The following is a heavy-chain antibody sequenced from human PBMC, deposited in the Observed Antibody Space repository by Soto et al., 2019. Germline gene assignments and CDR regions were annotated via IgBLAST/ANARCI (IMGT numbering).Heavy chain of an antibody. V-gene: IGHV1-18*01. CDR1: RRTFSSYT. J-gene: IGHJ6*03. CDR2: ISAYDGNT. D-gene: IGHD6-6*01. Sequence: ASVNVSCKASRRTFSSYTISWVRQAPGQGLEWMGRISAYDGNTNYAQKLQGRVTMTTDTSTSTAYMELRSLRSDDTAVYYCARYIAARNYYYMDVWGKGTTVTVSS. CDR3: ARYIAARNYYYMDV.